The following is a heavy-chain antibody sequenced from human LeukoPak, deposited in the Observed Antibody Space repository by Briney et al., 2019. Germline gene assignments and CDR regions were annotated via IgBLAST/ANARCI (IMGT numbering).Heavy chain of an antibody. CDR2: ISSSSSYI. Sequence: GGSLRLSCAASGFTFSSYSMNWVRQAPGKGLEWVSSISSSSSYIYYADSVKGRFTISRDNAKNSLYLQMNSLRAVDTAVYYCARDPMAYSSSWYRYFDYWGQGTLVTVSS. D-gene: IGHD6-13*01. CDR3: ARDPMAYSSSWYRYFDY. J-gene: IGHJ4*02. CDR1: GFTFSSYS. V-gene: IGHV3-21*01.